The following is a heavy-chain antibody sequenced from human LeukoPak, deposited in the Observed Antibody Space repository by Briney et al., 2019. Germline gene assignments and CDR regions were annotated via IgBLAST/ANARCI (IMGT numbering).Heavy chain of an antibody. D-gene: IGHD6-13*01. V-gene: IGHV1-3*01. CDR2: INAGNGDT. CDR1: GYTFTGHA. CDR3: ARGSSSWPYYLDY. J-gene: IGHJ4*02. Sequence: ASVKVSCKASGYTFTGHAMHWVRQAPGQGLEWMGWINAGNGDTKYSQKFQGRVTITGDTSASAAYMELTSLRSEDAAVYYCARGSSSWPYYLDYWGQGTLVTVSS.